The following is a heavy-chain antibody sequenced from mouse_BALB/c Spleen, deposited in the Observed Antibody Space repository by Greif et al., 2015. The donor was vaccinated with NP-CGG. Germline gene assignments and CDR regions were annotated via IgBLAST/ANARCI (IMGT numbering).Heavy chain of an antibody. J-gene: IGHJ3*01. V-gene: IGHV1S56*01. Sequence: QVQLQQSGPELVKPGASVRISCKASGYTFTSYYIHWVKQRPGQGLEWIGWIYPGNVNTKYNEKFKGKATLTADKSSSTAYMQLSSLTSEDSAVYFCARSGPVTGTGPWFAYWGQGTLVTVSA. CDR2: IYPGNVNT. CDR3: ARSGPVTGTGPWFAY. D-gene: IGHD4-1*01. CDR1: GYTFTSYY.